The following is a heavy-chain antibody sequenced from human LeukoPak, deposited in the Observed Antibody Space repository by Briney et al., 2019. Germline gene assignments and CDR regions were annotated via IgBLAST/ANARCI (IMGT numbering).Heavy chain of an antibody. CDR2: INPSGGST. Sequence: GASVKVSCKASGYTFTGYYMHWVRQAPGQGLEWMGIINPSGGSTSYAQKFQGRVTMTRDTSTSTVYMELSSLRSEDTAVYYCARDVEDLGYGDLIHNWFDPWGQGTLVTVSS. V-gene: IGHV1-46*01. CDR1: GYTFTGYY. CDR3: ARDVEDLGYGDLIHNWFDP. J-gene: IGHJ5*02. D-gene: IGHD4-17*01.